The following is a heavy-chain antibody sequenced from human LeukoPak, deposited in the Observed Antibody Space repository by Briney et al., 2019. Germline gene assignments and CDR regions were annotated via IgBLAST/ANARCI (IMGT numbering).Heavy chain of an antibody. CDR3: ARESRERLAFDY. D-gene: IGHD6-25*01. J-gene: IGHJ4*02. Sequence: SETLSLTCTVSGGSISSGDYYWSWIRQPPGKGLEWIGYIYYSGSTYYNPSLKSRVTISVDTSKNQFSLKLSSVTAADTAVYYCARESRERLAFDYWGQGTLVTVSS. V-gene: IGHV4-30-4*01. CDR1: GGSISSGDYY. CDR2: IYYSGST.